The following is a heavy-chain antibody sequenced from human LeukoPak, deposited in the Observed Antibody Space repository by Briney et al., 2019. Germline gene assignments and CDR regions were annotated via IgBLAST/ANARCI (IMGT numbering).Heavy chain of an antibody. Sequence: GGSLRLSCAASGFTFSSYDMHWVRHATGKGLEWVSAIGTAGDTYYPGSVKGRFTISRENAKNSLYLQMNSLRAGDTAVYYCARGGRVAAVFFDYWGQGTLVTVSS. CDR3: ARGGRVAAVFFDY. CDR1: GFTFSSYD. J-gene: IGHJ4*02. V-gene: IGHV3-13*01. D-gene: IGHD2-2*01. CDR2: IGTAGDT.